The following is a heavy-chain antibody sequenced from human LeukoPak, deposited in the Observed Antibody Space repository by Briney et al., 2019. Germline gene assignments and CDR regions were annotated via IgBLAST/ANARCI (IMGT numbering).Heavy chain of an antibody. J-gene: IGHJ4*02. D-gene: IGHD6-13*01. CDR3: ARHGDSSSWYVFFDY. CDR2: IYPGDSDT. Sequence: GESLKISCQGSGYRFTSYWIGWVRQMPGKGLEWMGIIYPGDSDTRYSPSFQGQVTISADKSISTAYLQWSSLKASDTAMYYCARHGDSSSWYVFFDYWGQGTLVTVSS. V-gene: IGHV5-51*01. CDR1: GYRFTSYW.